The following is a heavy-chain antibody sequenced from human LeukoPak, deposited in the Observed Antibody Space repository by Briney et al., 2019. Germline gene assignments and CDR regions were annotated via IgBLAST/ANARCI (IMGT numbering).Heavy chain of an antibody. V-gene: IGHV4-61*01. J-gene: IGHJ4*02. CDR2: IYYHGST. CDR3: AREYSAFDY. D-gene: IGHD6-13*01. CDR1: GDPISGYSNYK. Sequence: PSETLSLTCTVSGDPISGYSNYKWSWIRQPPGKGLEWIGYIYYHGSTNYNPSLKSRVTFSVDTSKNQFSPKLTSVTAADTAVYYCAREYSAFDYWGQGTLVTVSS.